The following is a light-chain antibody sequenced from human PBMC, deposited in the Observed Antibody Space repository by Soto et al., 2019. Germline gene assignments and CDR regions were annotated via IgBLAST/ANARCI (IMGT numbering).Light chain of an antibody. Sequence: DIQMTQSPSTLSASVGVRVTITCRASQSINNLLAWYQQKPGKAPKLLIYKASNLESGVPSRFSGNGSGTEFTLTISSLQPDDFATYYCQQYTSYSPFGGGTKVEIK. CDR1: QSINNL. J-gene: IGKJ4*02. V-gene: IGKV1-5*03. CDR2: KAS. CDR3: QQYTSYSP.